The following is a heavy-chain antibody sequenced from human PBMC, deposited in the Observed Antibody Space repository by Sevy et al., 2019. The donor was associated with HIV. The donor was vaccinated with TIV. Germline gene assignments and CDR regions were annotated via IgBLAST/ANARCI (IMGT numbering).Heavy chain of an antibody. CDR3: ARGQKYDIMTAMYYKNGFDV. D-gene: IGHD3-9*01. V-gene: IGHV4-59*01. Sequence: SETLSLTCTVSGDSIGSYYWSWIRQPPGKGLEWIGDVYWSGDTNYSPSLKSRVTILVDTSKNQFSLKLRSVTAADTAVYFCARGQKYDIMTAMYYKNGFDVWGQGTMVTVSS. CDR1: GDSIGSYY. J-gene: IGHJ6*02. CDR2: VYWSGDT.